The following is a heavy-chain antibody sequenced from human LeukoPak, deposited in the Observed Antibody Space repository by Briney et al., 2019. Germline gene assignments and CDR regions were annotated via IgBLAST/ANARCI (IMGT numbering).Heavy chain of an antibody. CDR2: ISSSSSTI. J-gene: IGHJ3*02. CDR1: GFTFSSYS. V-gene: IGHV3-48*01. CDR3: ARKDPIAAAGTGAGAFDI. Sequence: GGSLRLSCAASGFTFSSYSMNWVRQAPGKGLEWVSYISSSSSTIYYADSVKGRFTISRDNAKNSLYLQMNSLRAEDTAVYYCARKDPIAAAGTGAGAFDIWGQGTMVTVSS. D-gene: IGHD6-13*01.